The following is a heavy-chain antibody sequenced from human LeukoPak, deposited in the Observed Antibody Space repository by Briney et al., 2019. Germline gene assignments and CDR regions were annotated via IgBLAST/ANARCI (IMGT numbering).Heavy chain of an antibody. J-gene: IGHJ4*02. CDR2: IYHDGRI. V-gene: IGHV4-38-2*02. CDR1: GYSITNGYY. CDR3: ARDTSPGITGTY. Sequence: SETLSLTCTVSGYSITNGYYWGWIRQPPGRGLEWIGSIYHDGRIDYNPSLKSRVTISRDTSNDQFSLKLSSVTAADTAMYYCARDTSPGITGTYWGQGTLVTVSS. D-gene: IGHD1-20*01.